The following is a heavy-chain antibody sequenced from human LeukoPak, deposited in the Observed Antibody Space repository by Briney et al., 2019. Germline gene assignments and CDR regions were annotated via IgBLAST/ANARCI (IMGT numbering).Heavy chain of an antibody. CDR2: IKQAGTEK. CDR3: ARVRGSFYFDY. CDR1: GFIFGSYW. D-gene: IGHD1-26*01. Sequence: GGSLRLSCAASGFIFGSYWMSWVRQAPGKGLEWVANIKQAGTEKYYVDSVKGRFTISRDNAKNSLYLQMNSLRAEDTAVYYCARVRGSFYFDYWGQGTLVTVSS. J-gene: IGHJ4*02. V-gene: IGHV3-7*01.